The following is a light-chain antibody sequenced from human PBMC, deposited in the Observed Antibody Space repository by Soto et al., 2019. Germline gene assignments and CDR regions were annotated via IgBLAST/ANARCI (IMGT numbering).Light chain of an antibody. CDR3: MQRLQTPII. Sequence: DIVMTQSPLSLPVTPGEAASISCRSSQSLLHSNGYNYLDWYLQKPGQSPQLLIYLGSNRASGVPDRFSGSGSGTDFTLKISRVEAEDVGIYYCMQRLQTPIIFGQGTRLEIK. CDR1: QSLLHSNGYNY. CDR2: LGS. V-gene: IGKV2-28*01. J-gene: IGKJ5*01.